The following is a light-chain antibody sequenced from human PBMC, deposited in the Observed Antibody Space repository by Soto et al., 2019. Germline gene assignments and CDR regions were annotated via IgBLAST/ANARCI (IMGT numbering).Light chain of an antibody. CDR3: QQDNSWTSIT. Sequence: EILLTQSPATLSVSPGERATLSCRSSQSVNRNLGWYQQKPGQAPRLLIFAASTRAPGIPARFSGSGSGTEYTLTISGLQSEDFAVYYCQQDNSWTSITFGRGTRLEVK. CDR2: AAS. V-gene: IGKV3-15*01. CDR1: QSVNRN. J-gene: IGKJ5*01.